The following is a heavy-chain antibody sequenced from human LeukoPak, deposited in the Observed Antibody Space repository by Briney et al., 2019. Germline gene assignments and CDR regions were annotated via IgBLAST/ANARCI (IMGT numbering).Heavy chain of an antibody. CDR3: ASQYFLILSLYYFDY. V-gene: IGHV4-39*01. CDR1: GGSISSSSYY. D-gene: IGHD3-10*02. CDR2: IYYSGST. Sequence: PSGTLSLTCTVSGGSISSSSYYWGWIRQPPGKGLEWIGSIYYSGSTYYNPSLKSRVTISVDTSKNQFSLKLSSVTAADTAVYYCASQYFLILSLYYFDYWGQGTLVTVSS. J-gene: IGHJ4*02.